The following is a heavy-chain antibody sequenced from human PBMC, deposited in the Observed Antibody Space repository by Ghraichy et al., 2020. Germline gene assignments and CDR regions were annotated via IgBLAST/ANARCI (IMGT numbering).Heavy chain of an antibody. CDR2: ISSSSSYI. CDR3: ARDFYYGSGSPGGAFDI. Sequence: GESLNISCAASGFTFSSYSMNWVRQAPGKGLEWVSSISSSSSYIYYADSVKGRFTISRDNAKNSLYLQMNSLRAEDTAVYYCARDFYYGSGSPGGAFDIWGQGTMVTVSS. J-gene: IGHJ3*02. CDR1: GFTFSSYS. D-gene: IGHD3-10*01. V-gene: IGHV3-21*01.